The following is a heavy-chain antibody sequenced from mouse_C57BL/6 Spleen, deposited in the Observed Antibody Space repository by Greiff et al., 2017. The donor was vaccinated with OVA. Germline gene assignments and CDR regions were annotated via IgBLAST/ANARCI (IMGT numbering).Heavy chain of an antibody. CDR1: GYTFTSYW. V-gene: IGHV1-72*01. Sequence: QVQLQQPGAELVKPGASVKLSCKASGYTFTSYWMHWVKQRPGRGLEWIGRIDPNSGGTKYNEKFKSKATLTVDKTSSTAYMELSSLTSEDSAVEYCARKGEIYYDYDEGYYFDDWGTGTTLTVSS. CDR3: ARKGEIYYDYDEGYYFDD. CDR2: IDPNSGGT. J-gene: IGHJ2*01. D-gene: IGHD2-4*01.